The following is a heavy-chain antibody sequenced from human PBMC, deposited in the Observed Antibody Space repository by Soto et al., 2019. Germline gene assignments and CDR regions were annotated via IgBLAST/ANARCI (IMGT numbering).Heavy chain of an antibody. Sequence: GGSLRLSCAASGFTFSSYGMHWVRQAPGKGLEWVAVISYDGSNKYYADSVKGRFTISRDNSKNTLYLQMNSLRAEDTAVYYCAKGNSEVGFSYYWGQGTLVTVSS. CDR2: ISYDGSNK. CDR3: AKGNSEVGFSYY. D-gene: IGHD1-26*01. V-gene: IGHV3-30*18. CDR1: GFTFSSYG. J-gene: IGHJ4*02.